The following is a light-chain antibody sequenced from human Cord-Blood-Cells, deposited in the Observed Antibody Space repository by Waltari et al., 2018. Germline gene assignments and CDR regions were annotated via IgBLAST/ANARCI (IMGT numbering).Light chain of an antibody. CDR2: KES. CDR3: QQYNSYST. CDR1: QSISSW. J-gene: IGKJ2*01. V-gene: IGKV1-5*03. Sequence: DIQMTQSHSTLSASVGDRVTITCRASQSISSWLAWYQQKPGKAPKLLIYKESSLESGVQSRFIGSGSGTEFTLTISSLQPDDFATDYCQQYNSYSTFGHGTKLEIK.